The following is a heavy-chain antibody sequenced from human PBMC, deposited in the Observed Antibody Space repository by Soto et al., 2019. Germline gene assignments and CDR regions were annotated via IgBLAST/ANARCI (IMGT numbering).Heavy chain of an antibody. Sequence: GGSLRLSCAASGFTFSSYSMNWVRQAPGKGLEWVSSISSSSSYIYYADSVKGRFTISRDNAKNSLYLQMNSLRAEDTAVYYCARSYCSGGSCSRAFDIWGQGTMVTVSS. CDR3: ARSYCSGGSCSRAFDI. J-gene: IGHJ3*02. CDR1: GFTFSSYS. D-gene: IGHD2-15*01. V-gene: IGHV3-21*01. CDR2: ISSSSSYI.